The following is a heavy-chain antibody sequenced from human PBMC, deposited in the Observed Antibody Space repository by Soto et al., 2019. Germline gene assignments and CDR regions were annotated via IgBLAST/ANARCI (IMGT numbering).Heavy chain of an antibody. CDR3: EKSSGGGGRGGGDL. D-gene: IGHD3-10*01. CDR1: GFTFRNHV. J-gene: IGHJ5*02. Sequence: GGSLRLSCAASGFTFRNHVMHWVRQSPGKGLEWLTVIWYDGSHKYYADSVKGRFTASRDNSENTLSLEMNSLRAEDTAVYYCEKSSGGGGRGGGDLWGQGTLVTVSS. V-gene: IGHV3-33*06. CDR2: IWYDGSHK.